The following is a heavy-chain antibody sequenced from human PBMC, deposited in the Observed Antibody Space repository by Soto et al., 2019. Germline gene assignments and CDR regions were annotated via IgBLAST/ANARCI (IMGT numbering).Heavy chain of an antibody. CDR1: GFTFSSYS. J-gene: IGHJ4*02. Sequence: EVQLVESGGGLVQPGGSLRLSCAASGFTFSSYSMNWVRQAPGKGLEWVSYISSSSSTIYYADSVKGRFTISRDNAKNSLYLQMNSLRDEDTAVYYCARDQQTYYDFWSGYRPPTFTLGYWGQGTLVTVSS. CDR3: ARDQQTYYDFWSGYRPPTFTLGY. CDR2: ISSSSSTI. D-gene: IGHD3-3*01. V-gene: IGHV3-48*02.